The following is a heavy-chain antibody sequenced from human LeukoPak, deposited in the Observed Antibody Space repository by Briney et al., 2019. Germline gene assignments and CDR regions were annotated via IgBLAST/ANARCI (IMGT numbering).Heavy chain of an antibody. V-gene: IGHV1-69*05. Sequence: ASVKVSCKASGGTFSSYAISWVRQAPGQGLEWMGGIIPIFGTANYAQKFQGRVTITRNTSISTAYMELSSLRSEDTAVYYCARGLFHSDYGIDGDIWGQGTMVTVSS. CDR1: GGTFSSYA. CDR3: ARGLFHSDYGIDGDI. J-gene: IGHJ3*02. CDR2: IIPIFGTA. D-gene: IGHD4-17*01.